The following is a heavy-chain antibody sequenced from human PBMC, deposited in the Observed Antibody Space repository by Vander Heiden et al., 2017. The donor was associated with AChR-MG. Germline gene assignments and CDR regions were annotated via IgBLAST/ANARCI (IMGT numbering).Heavy chain of an antibody. CDR1: GGSISSYY. V-gene: IGHV4-59*01. CDR2: IYYSGST. CDR3: ARDPITIFGAGGMDV. J-gene: IGHJ6*02. D-gene: IGHD3-3*01. Sequence: QVQLQASGPGLVKPSETLSLTRTVSGGSISSYYWSWIRQPPGKGLEWIGYIYYSGSTNYNPSLKSRVTISVDTSKNQFSLKLSSVTAADTAVYYCARDPITIFGAGGMDVWGQGTTVTVSS.